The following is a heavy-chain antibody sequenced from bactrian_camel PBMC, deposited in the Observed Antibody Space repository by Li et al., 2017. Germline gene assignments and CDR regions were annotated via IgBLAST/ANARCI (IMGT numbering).Heavy chain of an antibody. CDR3: AAERDGTSRSSMVFGGTRFGY. CDR1: FTFNSDA. V-gene: IGHV3S42*01. CDR2: VKRDGTP. D-gene: IGHD3*01. Sequence: QLVESGGGLVQPGGSLRLSCEFTFNSDAMSWVRQAPGKEREAVAAVKRDGTPSYADSVKGRFTISQDKARNTVYLQMDSLKPEDTAMYYCAAERDGTSRSSMVFGGTRFGYWGQG. J-gene: IGHJ6*01.